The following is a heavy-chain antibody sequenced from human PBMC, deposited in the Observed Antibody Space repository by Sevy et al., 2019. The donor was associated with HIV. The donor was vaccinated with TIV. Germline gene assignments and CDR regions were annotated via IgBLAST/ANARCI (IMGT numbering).Heavy chain of an antibody. J-gene: IGHJ4*02. CDR2: IYPGDSDT. CDR1: GYSFTSYW. Sequence: GESLKISCKGSGYSFTSYWIGWVRQMPGKGLEWMGIIYPGDSDTRYSPPFQGQVTISADKSISTAYLQWSSLKASDTAMYYCATRKTYGDHEYYFDYWGQGTLVTVSS. D-gene: IGHD4-17*01. V-gene: IGHV5-51*01. CDR3: ATRKTYGDHEYYFDY.